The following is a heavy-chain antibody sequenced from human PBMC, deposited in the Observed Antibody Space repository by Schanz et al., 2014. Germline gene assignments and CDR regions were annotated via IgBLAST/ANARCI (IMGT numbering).Heavy chain of an antibody. CDR2: MYINSGST. CDR1: GFTFNNYA. V-gene: IGHV3-23*05. CDR3: ARDGGRDGYNLAFDV. J-gene: IGHJ3*01. D-gene: IGHD5-12*01. Sequence: EVQLLEFGGGSVRPGGSLRLSCLASGFTFNNYAMSWVRQAPGKGLEWISSMYINSGSTQYADSVKGRFIISRDSSKNTLFLQMNSLRAEDTAVYFCARDGGRDGYNLAFDVWGQGTLVTVSS.